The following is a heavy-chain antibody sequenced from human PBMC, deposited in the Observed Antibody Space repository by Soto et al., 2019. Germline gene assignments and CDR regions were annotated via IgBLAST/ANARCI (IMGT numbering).Heavy chain of an antibody. J-gene: IGHJ6*03. D-gene: IGHD3-3*01. CDR3: AKGRFLDAWKHYYMDV. V-gene: IGHV3-23*01. CDR2: ISGSGGST. CDR1: GFTFSSYA. Sequence: GGSLRLSCAASGFTFSSYAMSWVRQAPGKGLEWVSAISGSGGSTYYADSVKGRFTISRDNSKNTLYLQMNSLRAEDTAVYYCAKGRFLDAWKHYYMDVWGKGTTVTVSS.